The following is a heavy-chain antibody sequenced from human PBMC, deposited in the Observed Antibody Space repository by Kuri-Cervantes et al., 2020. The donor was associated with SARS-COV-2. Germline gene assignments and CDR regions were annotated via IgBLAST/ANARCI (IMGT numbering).Heavy chain of an antibody. CDR3: TTTESPTIFGVVIPSGFFDY. Sequence: LSLTCAASGFTFSNAWMSWVRQAPGEGLEWVGRIKSKTDGGTTDYAAPVKGRFTISRDDSKNTLYLQMNSLKTEDTAVYYCTTTESPTIFGVVIPSGFFDYWGQGTLVTVSS. J-gene: IGHJ4*02. D-gene: IGHD3-3*01. V-gene: IGHV3-15*01. CDR1: GFTFSNAW. CDR2: IKSKTDGGTT.